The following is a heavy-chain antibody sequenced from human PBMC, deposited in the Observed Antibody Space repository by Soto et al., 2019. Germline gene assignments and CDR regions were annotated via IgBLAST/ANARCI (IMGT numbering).Heavy chain of an antibody. Sequence: QVQLVESGGGVVQPGRSLRLSCAASGFTFSNYAIHWVRQAPGKGLEWVAVLSYDGNNIHYVDSVKGRFTVSRDNSKNTLFLQMNSLRAEDTALYYCARGPIGDAAMVTNYFDYWGQGTLVTVSS. D-gene: IGHD5-18*01. V-gene: IGHV3-30-3*01. CDR1: GFTFSNYA. CDR2: LSYDGNNI. CDR3: ARGPIGDAAMVTNYFDY. J-gene: IGHJ4*02.